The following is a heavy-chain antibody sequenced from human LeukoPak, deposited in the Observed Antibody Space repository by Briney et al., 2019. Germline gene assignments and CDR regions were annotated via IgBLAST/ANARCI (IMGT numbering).Heavy chain of an antibody. J-gene: IGHJ4*02. V-gene: IGHV3-23*01. CDR2: ISGSGETI. Sequence: GGSLRLSCAASGFPFSSYGMTWLRQTPAKGLEWVSAISGSGETIYYSDSVKGRFTISRDNSKNTLFLQMNSLRVEDAAVYYCAKTHGYFDQWGQGTLVAVSS. CDR3: AKTHGYFDQ. CDR1: GFPFSSYG. D-gene: IGHD3-22*01.